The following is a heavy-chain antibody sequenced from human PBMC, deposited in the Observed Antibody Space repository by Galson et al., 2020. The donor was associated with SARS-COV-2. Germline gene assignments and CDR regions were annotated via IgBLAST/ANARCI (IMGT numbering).Heavy chain of an antibody. CDR1: GFIFTHNR. CDR2: IKPDGSEK. J-gene: IGHJ4*02. CDR3: LSAVLL. Sequence: GGSMRLSCSANGFIFTHNRMTWVRQAPGKGLEWVASIKPDGSEKFYVDSVKGRFTISRDNTRSLLFLQMNSLKVEDSGVYYCLSAVLLWDQGALVTVSS. V-gene: IGHV3-7*01.